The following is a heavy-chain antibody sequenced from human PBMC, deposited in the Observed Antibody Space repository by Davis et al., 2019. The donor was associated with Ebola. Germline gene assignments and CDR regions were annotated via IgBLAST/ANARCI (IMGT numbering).Heavy chain of an antibody. CDR2: VNAGNGDT. V-gene: IGHV1-3*01. CDR1: GYTFTNYA. J-gene: IGHJ4*02. D-gene: IGHD3-10*01. CDR3: ARDGEPGGY. Sequence: ASVKVSCKTSGYTFTNYAIHWVRQAPGQRLEWMGWVNAGNGDTKYSQNFQGRVTITRDTPASTAYMELRSLRSDDTAVYYCARDGEPGGYWGQGTLVTVSS.